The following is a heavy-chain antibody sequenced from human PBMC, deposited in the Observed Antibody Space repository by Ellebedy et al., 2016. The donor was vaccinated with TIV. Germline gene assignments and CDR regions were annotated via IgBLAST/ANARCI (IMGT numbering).Heavy chain of an antibody. CDR1: GFTFSSYS. CDR2: ISSSSSYI. CDR3: ARAGDSSGHDAFDI. Sequence: PGGSLRLSCAASGFTFSSYSMNWVRQAPGKGLEWVSSISSSSSYIYYADSVKGRFTISRDNSKNTLYLQMNSRRVEDTAVYYCARAGDSSGHDAFDIWGQGTMVTVSS. V-gene: IGHV3-21*01. D-gene: IGHD3-22*01. J-gene: IGHJ3*02.